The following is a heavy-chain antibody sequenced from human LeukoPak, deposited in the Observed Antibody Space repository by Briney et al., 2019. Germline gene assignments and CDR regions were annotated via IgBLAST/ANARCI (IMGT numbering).Heavy chain of an antibody. Sequence: PSETLPLTCTVSGGSISSSSYFWVWIRQPPGKRLEWIGSICNSGSAYNNPSLKSRVTISVDTSKNQFSLKLSSVTAADTAVYYCARDRQQLVRGDHFDYWGQGTLVTVSS. D-gene: IGHD6-13*01. CDR3: ARDRQQLVRGDHFDY. CDR2: ICNSGSA. CDR1: GGSISSSSYF. V-gene: IGHV4-39*07. J-gene: IGHJ4*02.